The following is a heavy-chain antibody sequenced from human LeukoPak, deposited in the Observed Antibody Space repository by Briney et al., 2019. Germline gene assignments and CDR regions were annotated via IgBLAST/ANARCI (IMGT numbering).Heavy chain of an antibody. CDR1: GFTFSSYG. CDR3: AKVRGAAPKMSYFDY. D-gene: IGHD6-13*01. J-gene: IGHJ4*02. V-gene: IGHV3-30*02. Sequence: GGSLRLSCAASGFTFSSYGMHWVRQAPGKGLEWVAFIRYDGSNKYYADSVKGRFTISRDNSKNTLYLQMNSLRAEDTAVYYCAKVRGAAPKMSYFDYWGQGTLVTVSS. CDR2: IRYDGSNK.